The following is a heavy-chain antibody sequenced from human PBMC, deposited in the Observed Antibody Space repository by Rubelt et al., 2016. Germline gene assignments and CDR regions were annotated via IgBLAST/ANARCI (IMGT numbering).Heavy chain of an antibody. CDR1: GVMFSSYA. CDR2: ISGSGGST. Sequence: RLSCAASGVMFSSYAMSWVRQAPGKGLEWVSGISGSGGSTYYADAVKGRFTISRDNSKNTLYLQMNSLRAEDTAVYYCAKDQLGATYYYFGMDVWGQGTTVTVSS. V-gene: IGHV3-23*01. J-gene: IGHJ6*02. CDR3: AKDQLGATYYYFGMDV. D-gene: IGHD1-26*01.